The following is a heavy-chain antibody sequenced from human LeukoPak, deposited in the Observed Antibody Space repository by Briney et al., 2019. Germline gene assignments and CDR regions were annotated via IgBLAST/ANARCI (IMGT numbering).Heavy chain of an antibody. V-gene: IGHV3-30*18. CDR2: ISYDGSNK. Sequence: GGSLRLSCAASGFTFSSYGMHWVRQAPGKGLEWVAVISYDGSNKYYADSVKGRFTISRDNSKNTLYLRMNSLRAEDTAVYYCAKLYYYDSSGYYYPTDYWGQGTLVTVSS. J-gene: IGHJ4*02. CDR3: AKLYYYDSSGYYYPTDY. CDR1: GFTFSSYG. D-gene: IGHD3-22*01.